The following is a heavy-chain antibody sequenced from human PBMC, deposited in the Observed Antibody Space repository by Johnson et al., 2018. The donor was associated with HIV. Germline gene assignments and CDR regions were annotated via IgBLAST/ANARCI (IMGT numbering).Heavy chain of an antibody. CDR1: GFTVSNNF. CDR2: IYSGGRT. J-gene: IGHJ3*02. Sequence: EVQLVESGGGLVQPGGSLRLSCAASGFTVSNNFMSWVRQAPGKGLEWVSVIYSGGRTYYTDSVKGRFTISRDTAKNTLYLQMNSLRVEDTAVYYCAREGGDGYSPSAFDIWGQGTMVTVSS. CDR3: AREGGDGYSPSAFDI. D-gene: IGHD5-24*01. V-gene: IGHV3-66*01.